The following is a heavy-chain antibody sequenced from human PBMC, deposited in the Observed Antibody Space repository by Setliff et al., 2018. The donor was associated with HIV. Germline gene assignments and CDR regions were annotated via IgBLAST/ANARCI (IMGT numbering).Heavy chain of an antibody. CDR1: GFTFSSFA. CDR3: AKGASFSGSYFDY. CDR2: VSGSGTAT. J-gene: IGHJ4*02. V-gene: IGHV3-23*01. D-gene: IGHD5-12*01. Sequence: GGSLRLSCGASGFTFSSFAMNWVRHAPGKGLEWVSAVSGSGTATEYADSVKGRFTISRDNSKNTLSLQMNSLRVEDTAVYYCAKGASFSGSYFDYWGQGTLVTVSS.